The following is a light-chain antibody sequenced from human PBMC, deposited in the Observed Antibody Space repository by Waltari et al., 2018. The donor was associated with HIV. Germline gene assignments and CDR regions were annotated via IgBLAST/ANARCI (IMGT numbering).Light chain of an antibody. CDR3: SSYTSSSTRV. Sequence: SALTPPASVSGSPGQPLTISCPGTSSDGGGYHYVSWYQQHPGKAPKLMIYEVSNRPSGVSNRFSGSKSGNTASLTISGLQAEDEADYYCSSYTSSSTRVFGGGTNLTVL. J-gene: IGLJ3*02. CDR1: SSDGGGYHY. V-gene: IGLV2-14*01. CDR2: EVS.